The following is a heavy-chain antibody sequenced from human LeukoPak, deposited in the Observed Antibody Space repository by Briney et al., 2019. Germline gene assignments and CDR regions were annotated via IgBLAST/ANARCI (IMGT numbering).Heavy chain of an antibody. Sequence: GGSLRLSCAASGFTFSTYTMNWVRQAPGKGLEWVSSISSSSNYIYDADSVKGRFTISRDNAKNSLYLQMNSLRAEDTAVYYCARDLVGSYYDSSGLYDYWGQGTMVTVSS. D-gene: IGHD3-22*01. V-gene: IGHV3-21*01. J-gene: IGHJ4*02. CDR2: ISSSSNYI. CDR3: ARDLVGSYYDSSGLYDY. CDR1: GFTFSTYT.